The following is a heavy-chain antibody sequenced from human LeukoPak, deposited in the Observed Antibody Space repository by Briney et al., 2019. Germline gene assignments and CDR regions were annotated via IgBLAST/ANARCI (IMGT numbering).Heavy chain of an antibody. D-gene: IGHD5-24*01. V-gene: IGHV3-30*04. J-gene: IGHJ3*02. CDR2: ISFDGSDK. Sequence: GGSLRLSCAASGFTFSSYVMHWVCQAPGKGLEWVAVISFDGSDKYYADSVKGRFTISRDNSKNTLYLLMNSLRAEDTAVYYCATDSGVGMATTFSILDIWGQGTMVTVSS. CDR1: GFTFSSYV. CDR3: ATDSGVGMATTFSILDI.